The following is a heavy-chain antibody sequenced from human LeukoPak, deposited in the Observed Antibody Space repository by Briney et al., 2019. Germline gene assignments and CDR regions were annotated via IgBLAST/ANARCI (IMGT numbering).Heavy chain of an antibody. CDR3: ARVKEYYYDSSCLCYFDY. CDR2: ISSSSSYI. Sequence: PGGSLRLSCAASGFTFSSYSMNWVRQAPGKGLEWVSSISSSSSYIYYADSVKGRFTISRDNAKYSLLLQMNSLRAEDTAVYYCARVKEYYYDSSCLCYFDYGGQGTVVSVSS. CDR1: GFTFSSYS. V-gene: IGHV3-21*01. D-gene: IGHD3-22*01. J-gene: IGHJ4*02.